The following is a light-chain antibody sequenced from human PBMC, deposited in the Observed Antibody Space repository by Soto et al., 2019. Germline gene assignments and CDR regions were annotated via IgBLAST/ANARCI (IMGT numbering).Light chain of an antibody. Sequence: DIQMTQSPTALSASLGDRATITCRASQDIRNFVAWYQQKPGKAPKLLIYAASTLQSGVPSRFSGSGSGTHVTLTINSLQPEDGATYSCQKYSSVPVFGPGTKVEIK. J-gene: IGKJ3*01. CDR2: AAS. CDR1: QDIRNF. V-gene: IGKV1-27*01. CDR3: QKYSSVPV.